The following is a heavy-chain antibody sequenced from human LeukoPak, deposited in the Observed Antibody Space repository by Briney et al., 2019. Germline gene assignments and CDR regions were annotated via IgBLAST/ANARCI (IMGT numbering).Heavy chain of an antibody. CDR1: GFTFSDYY. J-gene: IGHJ3*02. CDR2: VSGSGGTK. Sequence: GGSLRLSCAASGFTFSDYYMTWIRQAPGKGLEWVSAVSGSGGTKYYADSVKGRFTISRDNSKNTLYLQMNSLRAEDTAVYYCAKDKATVTTRAFDIWGQGTMVTASS. V-gene: IGHV3-23*01. D-gene: IGHD4-17*01. CDR3: AKDKATVTTRAFDI.